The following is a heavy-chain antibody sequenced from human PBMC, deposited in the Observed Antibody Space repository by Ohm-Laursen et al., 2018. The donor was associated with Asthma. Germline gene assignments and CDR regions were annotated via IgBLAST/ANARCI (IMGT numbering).Heavy chain of an antibody. Sequence: TLSLTCAVSGASVGDSDWSWVRPPPGREVEFIAYILFRGGANHNPSLKSRVTLSTDTSKNQVSLRLSSVSAADTALYFCTKLDWVQSMFDSWGPGTLVTVSS. V-gene: IGHV4-59*02. CDR2: ILFRGGA. CDR3: TKLDWVQSMFDS. J-gene: IGHJ4*02. CDR1: GASVGDSD. D-gene: IGHD3-9*01.